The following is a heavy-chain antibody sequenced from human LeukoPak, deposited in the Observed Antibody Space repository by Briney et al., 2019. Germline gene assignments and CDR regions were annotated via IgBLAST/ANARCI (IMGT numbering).Heavy chain of an antibody. CDR1: GGSISSYY. CDR3: ASDYYYDSSGYHVLEPYGSDH. Sequence: SETLSLTCTVSGGSISSYYWSWIRQPPGKGLEWIGYIYYSGSTYYNSSLKSRVTISVDTSKNQFSLKLSSVTAADTAVYYCASDYYYDSSGYHVLEPYGSDHWGQGTRVTVSS. J-gene: IGHJ4*02. V-gene: IGHV4-59*04. D-gene: IGHD3-22*01. CDR2: IYYSGST.